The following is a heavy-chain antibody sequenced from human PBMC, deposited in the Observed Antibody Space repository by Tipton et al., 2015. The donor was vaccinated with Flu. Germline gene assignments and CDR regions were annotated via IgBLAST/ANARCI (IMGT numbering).Heavy chain of an antibody. CDR1: GFTFSSYE. V-gene: IGHV3-48*03. CDR3: ARRDYSNYVSEPKNWFDP. CDR2: ISSSGNTI. Sequence: SLRLSCAASGFTFSSYEMNWVRQASGKGLEWVSYISSSGNTISYADSVRGRFTISRDNTKKSLYLQLNSLRAEDTAIYYCARRDYSNYVSEPKNWFDPWGQGTLVTVSS. D-gene: IGHD4-11*01. J-gene: IGHJ5*02.